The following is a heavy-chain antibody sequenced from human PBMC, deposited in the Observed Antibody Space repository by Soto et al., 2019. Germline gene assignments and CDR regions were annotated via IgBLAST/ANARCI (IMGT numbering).Heavy chain of an antibody. CDR1: GFTFSSYA. V-gene: IGHV3-23*01. J-gene: IGHJ4*02. D-gene: IGHD2-15*01. Sequence: EVQLLESGGGLVQPGGSLRLSCAASGFTFSSYAMSWVRQAPGKGLEWVSAISGSGGSTYYADSVKGRFTISRDNSKNTLYLQMNSLRAEDTAVYYCAKDNKVVVAATPLEHWSQGTLVTVSS. CDR3: AKDNKVVVAATPLEH. CDR2: ISGSGGST.